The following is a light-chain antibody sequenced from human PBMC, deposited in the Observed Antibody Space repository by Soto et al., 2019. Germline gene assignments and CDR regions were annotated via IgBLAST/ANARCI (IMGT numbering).Light chain of an antibody. CDR1: SSDVGAYNY. CDR3: TSYAGTYSFFYV. J-gene: IGLJ1*01. V-gene: IGLV2-8*01. Sequence: QSALTQPPSASGSPGQSVTISCTGTSSDVGAYNYVSWYQQLPGKAPKLIIYEVSKRPSGVPDRFSGSKSGNTASLTVSGPQAEDEADYYCTSYAGTYSFFYVFGTGTKLTVL. CDR2: EVS.